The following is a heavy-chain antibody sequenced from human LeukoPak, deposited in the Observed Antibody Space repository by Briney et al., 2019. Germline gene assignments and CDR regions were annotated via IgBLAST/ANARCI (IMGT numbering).Heavy chain of an antibody. V-gene: IGHV3-11*04. D-gene: IGHD5-18*01. CDR1: GFTFSDYY. J-gene: IGHJ4*02. Sequence: GGSLRLSCAASGFTFSDYYMSWIRQAPGKGLEWVSYISSSGSTIYYADSVKGRFTISRDNAKNSLYLQMNSLRAEDTAVYYCARDHVRTREYSCGPDYWGQGTLVTVSS. CDR2: ISSSGSTI. CDR3: ARDHVRTREYSCGPDY.